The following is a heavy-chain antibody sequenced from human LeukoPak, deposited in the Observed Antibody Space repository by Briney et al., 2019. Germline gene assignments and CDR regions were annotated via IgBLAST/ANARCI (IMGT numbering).Heavy chain of an antibody. CDR3: ARDHGRLRLGESTSWFDP. Sequence: GGSLRLSCAASGFTFSSYAMHWVRQAPGKGLEWVAVISYDGSNKYYADSVKGRFTISRDNSKNTLYPQMNSLRAEDTAVYYCARDHGRLRLGESTSWFDPWGQGTLVTVSS. D-gene: IGHD3-16*01. CDR1: GFTFSSYA. CDR2: ISYDGSNK. J-gene: IGHJ5*02. V-gene: IGHV3-30-3*01.